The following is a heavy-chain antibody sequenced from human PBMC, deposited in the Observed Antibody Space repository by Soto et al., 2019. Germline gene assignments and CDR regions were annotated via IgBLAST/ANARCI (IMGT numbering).Heavy chain of an antibody. V-gene: IGHV2-5*02. D-gene: IGHD6-19*01. CDR1: AFSLSTGGVG. CDR2: IYWDDDK. Sequence: SGPTLVNPTQTLTLTCTFSAFSLSTGGVGVGWIRQPPGKALEWLALIYWDDDKRYSPSLKSRLTITKDTSKNQVVLTMTNMDPVDTATYYCAQAFAPAMAGTRAWYFDLWGRGTLVTVSS. J-gene: IGHJ2*01. CDR3: AQAFAPAMAGTRAWYFDL.